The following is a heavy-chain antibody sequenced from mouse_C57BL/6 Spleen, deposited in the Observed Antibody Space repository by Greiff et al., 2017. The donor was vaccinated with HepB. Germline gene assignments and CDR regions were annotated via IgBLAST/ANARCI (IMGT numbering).Heavy chain of an antibody. V-gene: IGHV5-17*01. Sequence: EVMLVESGGGLVKPGGSLKLSCAASGFTFSDYGMHWVRQAPEKGLEWVAYISSGSSTIYYADTVKGRFTISRDNAKNTLFLQMTRLRSADTAMYYCARFWEGYAMDYWGQGTSVTVSS. CDR3: ARFWEGYAMDY. CDR1: GFTFSDYG. D-gene: IGHD4-1*01. J-gene: IGHJ4*01. CDR2: ISSGSSTI.